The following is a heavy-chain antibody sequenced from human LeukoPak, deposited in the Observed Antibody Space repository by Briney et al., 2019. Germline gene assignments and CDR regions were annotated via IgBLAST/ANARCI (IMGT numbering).Heavy chain of an antibody. J-gene: IGHJ4*02. CDR2: IYYSGST. CDR3: ARGSDRYSGSYYGQFDY. D-gene: IGHD1-26*01. CDR1: GGSISSYY. V-gene: IGHV4-59*01. Sequence: SETLSLTCTVSGGSISSYYWSWIRQPPGKGLEWIGYIYYSGSTNYNPSLKSRVTISVDTSKNQFSLKLSSVTAADTAVYYCARGSDRYSGSYYGQFDYWGQGTLVTVSS.